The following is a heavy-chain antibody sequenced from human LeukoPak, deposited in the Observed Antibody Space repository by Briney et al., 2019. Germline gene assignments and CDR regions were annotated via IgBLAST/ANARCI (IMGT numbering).Heavy chain of an antibody. Sequence: GGSLRLSCAVSGFSVSSKYMSWVRQAPGKGLEWVSVIYNSGDTYYADSVKGRFSISRDNSENTVFLQMNSLRADDTAIYYCARLTAGWFDPWGQGTLVTVST. CDR3: ARLTAGWFDP. J-gene: IGHJ5*02. CDR1: GFSVSSKY. V-gene: IGHV3-53*01. CDR2: IYNSGDT.